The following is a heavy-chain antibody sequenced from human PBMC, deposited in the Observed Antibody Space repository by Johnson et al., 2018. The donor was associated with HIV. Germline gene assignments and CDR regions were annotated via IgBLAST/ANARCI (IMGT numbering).Heavy chain of an antibody. J-gene: IGHJ3*02. CDR1: GFSFSRYW. Sequence: MQLVESGGGLVQPGGSLRLSCAASGFSFSRYWMSWVRQAPGKGLEWVANIKQDGSEKYYVDSVKGRFTISRDNAKNSLYLQMNRLRAEDTAVYYCARGGDCSSTSCYVYAFDIWGQGTMVTVSS. V-gene: IGHV3-7*01. CDR3: ARGGDCSSTSCYVYAFDI. D-gene: IGHD2-2*01. CDR2: IKQDGSEK.